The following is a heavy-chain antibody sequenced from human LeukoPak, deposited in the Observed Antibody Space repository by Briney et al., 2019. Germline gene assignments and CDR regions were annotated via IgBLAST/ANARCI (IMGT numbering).Heavy chain of an antibody. CDR2: ISGSGDII. CDR3: AKDDIAVAGYFDS. CDR1: GITFRSYA. D-gene: IGHD6-19*01. Sequence: GSLRLSCAASGITFRSYAMCWVRQARGKRLEWVSGISGSGDIIYYADSIKCRFTVSRDNSKHTLHLQMNSLRAEDTALYYCAKDDIAVAGYFDSGGQGTVDTVSS. J-gene: IGHJ4*02. V-gene: IGHV3-23*01.